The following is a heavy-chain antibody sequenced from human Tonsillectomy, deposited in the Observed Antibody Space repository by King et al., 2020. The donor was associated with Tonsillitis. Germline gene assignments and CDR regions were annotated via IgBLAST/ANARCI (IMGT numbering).Heavy chain of an antibody. J-gene: IGHJ6*02. CDR1: GYSFGSYW. D-gene: IGHD3-10*01. CDR2: IDPSDSYT. V-gene: IGHV5-10-1*03. CDR3: AILDHYYGSGSSPFGMDV. Sequence: VQLVESGAEVKKPGESLRISCKGSGYSFGSYWITWVRQMPGKGLEWMGRIDPSDSYTYYSPSFQGHVTFSADESINAAYLQWSSLKASDTGMYYCAILDHYYGSGSSPFGMDVWGQGTPVTVSS.